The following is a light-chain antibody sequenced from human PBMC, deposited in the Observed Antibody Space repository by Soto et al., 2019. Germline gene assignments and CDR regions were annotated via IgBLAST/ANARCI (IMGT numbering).Light chain of an antibody. J-gene: IGLJ1*01. CDR1: SSDVGAYDY. CDR3: SSFAGSNDFPFV. CDR2: EIN. V-gene: IGLV2-8*01. Sequence: QSALTQPPSASGSPGQSVTISCTGTSSDVGAYDYVSWYQQHPGKAPKLMIYEINKRPSGVPDRFSGSKSGNTASLTLSGLHAEDEAEYYCSSFAGSNDFPFVFGTGTKVTVL.